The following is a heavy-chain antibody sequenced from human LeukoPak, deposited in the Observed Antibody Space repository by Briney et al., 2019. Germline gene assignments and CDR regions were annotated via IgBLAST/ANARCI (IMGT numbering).Heavy chain of an antibody. CDR3: AKGIQLWLNYFDY. Sequence: GGSLRLSCAASGFTVSSNYMSWVRQAPGKGLEWVSVIYSGGSTYYADSVKGRFTISRDNSKNTLYLQMNSLRAEDTAVYYCAKGIQLWLNYFDYWGQGTLVTVSS. CDR1: GFTVSSNY. D-gene: IGHD5-18*01. CDR2: IYSGGST. V-gene: IGHV3-66*01. J-gene: IGHJ4*02.